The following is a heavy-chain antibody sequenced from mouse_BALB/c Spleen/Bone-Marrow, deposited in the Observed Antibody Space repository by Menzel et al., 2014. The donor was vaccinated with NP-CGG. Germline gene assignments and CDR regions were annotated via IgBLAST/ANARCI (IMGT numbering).Heavy chain of an antibody. CDR2: INSNGGST. CDR3: ARDGYYVFYAMDY. J-gene: IGHJ4*01. D-gene: IGHD2-3*01. CDR1: GFTFSSYG. Sequence: EVKLMESGGGLVQPGGSLKLSCAASGFTFSSYGMSWVRQTPDKRLELVATINSNGGSTYYPDSVKGRFTISRDNAKNTLYLQMSSLKSEVTAMYYCARDGYYVFYAMDYWGQGTSVTVSS. V-gene: IGHV5-6-3*01.